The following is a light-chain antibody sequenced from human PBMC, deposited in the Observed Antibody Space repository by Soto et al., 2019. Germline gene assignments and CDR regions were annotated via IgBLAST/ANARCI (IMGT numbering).Light chain of an antibody. CDR1: SSNIGNNY. V-gene: IGLV1-51*02. Sequence: QSVLTQPPSVSAAPGQKVTISCSGSSSNIGNNYVPWYQQLPGTAPKLLIYENDKRPSGIPDRFAGSKSGTSATLGITGLQTGDEADYYCASWDSRLSAFVFGTGTKLTVL. CDR2: END. J-gene: IGLJ1*01. CDR3: ASWDSRLSAFV.